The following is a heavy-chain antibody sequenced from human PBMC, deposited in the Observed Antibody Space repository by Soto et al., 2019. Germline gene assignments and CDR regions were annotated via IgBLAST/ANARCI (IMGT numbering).Heavy chain of an antibody. D-gene: IGHD3-22*01. CDR2: IVPILGIA. V-gene: IGHV1-69*02. CDR1: GGTFSSYT. Sequence: GASVKVSCKASGGTFSSYTISWVRQAPGQGLEWMGRIVPILGIANYAQKFQGRVTITADKSTSTVYMELSSLRSEDTAVYYCARGYYYDSSGYQGYFQHWGQGTLVTVSS. J-gene: IGHJ1*01. CDR3: ARGYYYDSSGYQGYFQH.